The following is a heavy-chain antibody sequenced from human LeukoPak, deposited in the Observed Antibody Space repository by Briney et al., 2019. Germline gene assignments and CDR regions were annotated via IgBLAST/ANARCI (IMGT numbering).Heavy chain of an antibody. CDR2: IIPILGIA. J-gene: IGHJ4*02. V-gene: IGHV1-69*04. CDR1: GGTFSSYA. CDR3: ARSRSTYYYDRSGDY. Sequence: SVKVSCKASGGTFSSYAISWVRQAAGQGLEGMGRIIPILGIANYAQQFQGRITITADNSTSTAYMELSSLRSEDTAVYYCARSRSTYYYDRSGDYWGQGTLVTVSS. D-gene: IGHD3-22*01.